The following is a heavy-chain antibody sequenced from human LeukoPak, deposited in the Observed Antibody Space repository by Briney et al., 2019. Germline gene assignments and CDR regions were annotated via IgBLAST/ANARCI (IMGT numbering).Heavy chain of an antibody. CDR1: GFTFSSYG. J-gene: IGHJ4*02. Sequence: GGSLRLSCAASGFTFSSYGMHWVRQAPGKGLEWVAFIRSDGSNKYCADSVKGRFTISRDNSKNTLYLQMNSLRAEDTAVYYCAKADDGVFDYWGQGTLVTVSS. CDR3: AKADDGVFDY. V-gene: IGHV3-30*02. CDR2: IRSDGSNK. D-gene: IGHD3-10*01.